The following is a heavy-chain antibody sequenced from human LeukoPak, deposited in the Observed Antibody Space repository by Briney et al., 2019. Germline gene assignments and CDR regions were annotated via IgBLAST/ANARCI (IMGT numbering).Heavy chain of an antibody. V-gene: IGHV3-23*01. Sequence: GGSLRLSCAASGFTFSSYAMRWVRPAPGRGLEWVSAISGSGGSTYYADSVKGRFTISRDNSKNALYLQMNSLSAEDTAVYYCAMPYDDFWSGYPDTDYWGQGTLVTVSS. D-gene: IGHD3-3*01. CDR2: ISGSGGST. J-gene: IGHJ4*02. CDR3: AMPYDDFWSGYPDTDY. CDR1: GFTFSSYA.